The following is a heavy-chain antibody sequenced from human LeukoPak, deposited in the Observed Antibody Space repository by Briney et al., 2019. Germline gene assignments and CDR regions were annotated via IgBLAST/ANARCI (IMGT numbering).Heavy chain of an antibody. CDR3: ARVEGLGYSYAYAMGDVNYYFDY. Sequence: PSETLSLTCTVSGGSISSSSYYWGWIRQPPGKGLEWIGSIYYSGSTYYNPSLKSRVTLSVDTSKNQYSLKVTSVTAADTAVYHCARVEGLGYSYAYAMGDVNYYFDYWGQGTLVTVSS. D-gene: IGHD5-18*01. CDR1: GGSISSSSYY. V-gene: IGHV4-39*07. J-gene: IGHJ4*02. CDR2: IYYSGST.